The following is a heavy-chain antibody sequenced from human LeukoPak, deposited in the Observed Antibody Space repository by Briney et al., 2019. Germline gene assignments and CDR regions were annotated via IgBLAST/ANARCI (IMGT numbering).Heavy chain of an antibody. D-gene: IGHD6-19*01. CDR3: ARGHIAVAGMDWFDP. J-gene: IGHJ5*02. Sequence: PSETLSLTCTVSGDSTSSESYYWTWIRQPAGKGLEWLGHIYARGSANYNPSLESRVTISVDTSKNQFSLKLTSVTAADTAVYYCARGHIAVAGMDWFDPWGQGTLVTVSS. V-gene: IGHV4-61*09. CDR1: GDSTSSESYY. CDR2: IYARGSA.